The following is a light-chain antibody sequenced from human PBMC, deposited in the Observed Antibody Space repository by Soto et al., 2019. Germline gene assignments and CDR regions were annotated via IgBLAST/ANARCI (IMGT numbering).Light chain of an antibody. J-gene: IGKJ2*01. CDR3: QRYGSSPPFT. V-gene: IGKV3-20*01. CDR1: QRVSSSY. CDR2: GAS. Sequence: EIVLTQSPGTLSLSPGERATLSCRASQRVSSSYLAWYQQKPGQAPRLLIYGASSMATGIPDRFSGSGSGTDFTLTISILEPEDFAVYFCQRYGSSPPFTFGQGTKVEI.